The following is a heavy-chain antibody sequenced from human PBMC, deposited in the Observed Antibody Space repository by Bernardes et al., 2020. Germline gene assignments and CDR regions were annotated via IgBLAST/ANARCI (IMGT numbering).Heavy chain of an antibody. J-gene: IGHJ4*02. Sequence: SVKVSCKASGGTFSSYAISWVRQAPGQGLEWMGGIIPIFGTANYAQKFQGRVTITADKSTSTAYMELSSLRSEDTAVYYCAYSGYDFMYYFDYWGQGTLVTVSS. CDR3: AYSGYDFMYYFDY. CDR1: GGTFSSYA. CDR2: IIPIFGTA. V-gene: IGHV1-69*06. D-gene: IGHD5-12*01.